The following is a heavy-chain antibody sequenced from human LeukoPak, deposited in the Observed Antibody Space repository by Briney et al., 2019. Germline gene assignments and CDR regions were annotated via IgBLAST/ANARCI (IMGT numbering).Heavy chain of an antibody. Sequence: PSETLSLTCAVSGYSISSSNWWGWIRQPPGKGLEWIGYIYYSGSTYYNPSLKSRVTVSVDTSKNQFSLKLSSVTAVDTAVYYCARTYYYDSSGYYFPGAFDIWGQGTMVTVSS. CDR3: ARTYYYDSSGYYFPGAFDI. J-gene: IGHJ3*02. V-gene: IGHV4-28*01. CDR1: GYSISSSNW. CDR2: IYYSGST. D-gene: IGHD3-22*01.